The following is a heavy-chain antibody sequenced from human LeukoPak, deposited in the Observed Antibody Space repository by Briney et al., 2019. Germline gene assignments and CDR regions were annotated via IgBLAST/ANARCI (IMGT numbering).Heavy chain of an antibody. CDR1: GFTFSDHY. Sequence: GGSLRLSCAVSGFTFSDHYMDWVRQAPGKGLEWVGRIKSKADGGTTDYAASVKGRFTISRDNSENTLQMNSLKTEDTAVYYCTTEYEGSGSAFDIWGQGTMVTVSS. CDR2: IKSKADGGTT. J-gene: IGHJ3*02. V-gene: IGHV3-15*01. D-gene: IGHD1-26*01. CDR3: TTEYEGSGSAFDI.